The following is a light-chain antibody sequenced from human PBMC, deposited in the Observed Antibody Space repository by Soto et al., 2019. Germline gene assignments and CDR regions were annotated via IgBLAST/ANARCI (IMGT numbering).Light chain of an antibody. CDR2: EVS. J-gene: IGLJ1*01. V-gene: IGLV2-8*01. Sequence: QSALAQPPSASGSPGQSVTISCTGASSDVGGYDYVSWYQQHPGKAPKLMIYEVSKRPSGVPDRFSASKSGNTDSLTVSGLQAEDEAHYHCTSYAGNDVYVFGTGTKVTVL. CDR1: SSDVGGYDY. CDR3: TSYAGNDVYV.